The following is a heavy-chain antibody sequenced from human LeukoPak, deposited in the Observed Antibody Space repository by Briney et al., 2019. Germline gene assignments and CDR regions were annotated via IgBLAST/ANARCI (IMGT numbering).Heavy chain of an antibody. V-gene: IGHV1-2*02. D-gene: IGHD6-6*01. Sequence: ASVKVSCKASGYTFTGYYMHWVRQAPGQGLERMGWINPNTGDTDYVQNFQGRVTMTRDTSISTAYMELSRLRSDDTAVYYCARAYSSSFHAPLRYWGQGTLVTVSS. CDR1: GYTFTGYY. CDR2: INPNTGDT. CDR3: ARAYSSSFHAPLRY. J-gene: IGHJ4*02.